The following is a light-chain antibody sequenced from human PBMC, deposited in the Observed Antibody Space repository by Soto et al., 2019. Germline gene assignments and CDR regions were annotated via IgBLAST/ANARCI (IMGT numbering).Light chain of an antibody. Sequence: IVLKQSPGTLSLTPGERATLSCRASQSFSNNYLAWYQQRPGQAPRLLIYGASNRATGIPDRFSGSGSGTDFTLTISRLEPEDFAVYYSQQYGSSGTFGQGTKVDI. CDR3: QQYGSSGT. J-gene: IGKJ1*01. CDR1: QSFSNNY. V-gene: IGKV3-20*01. CDR2: GAS.